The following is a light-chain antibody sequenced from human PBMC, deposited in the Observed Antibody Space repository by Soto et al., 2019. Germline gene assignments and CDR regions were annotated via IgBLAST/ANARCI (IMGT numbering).Light chain of an antibody. V-gene: IGKV1-12*01. CDR2: AAS. CDR1: QGISSW. J-gene: IGKJ4*01. Sequence: DIQMTQSLSSVSASVGDRVTITCRASQGISSWLAWYQQKPGKAPKLLIYAASSLQSGVPSRYSVSGSGTYLTHTISSQQPEEFATYYCQQANRFPHTFGGGPKVEIK. CDR3: QQANRFPHT.